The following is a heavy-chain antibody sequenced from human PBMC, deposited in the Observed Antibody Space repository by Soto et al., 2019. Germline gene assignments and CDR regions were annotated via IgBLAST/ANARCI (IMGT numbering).Heavy chain of an antibody. Sequence: QVQLVQSGAEVKKPGASVKVSCKASGYTFTSYYMHWVRQAPGQGLEWMGIINPSGGSTSYEQKFRGRVTMTRDTSTGTVYMELSSLRSEDTAVYYCARDLGRYSYGYSFDYWGQGTLVTVSS. D-gene: IGHD5-18*01. V-gene: IGHV1-46*01. J-gene: IGHJ4*02. CDR3: ARDLGRYSYGYSFDY. CDR1: GYTFTSYY. CDR2: INPSGGST.